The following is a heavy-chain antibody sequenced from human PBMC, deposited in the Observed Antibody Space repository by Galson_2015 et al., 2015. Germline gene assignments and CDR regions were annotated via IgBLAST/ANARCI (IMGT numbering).Heavy chain of an antibody. J-gene: IGHJ3*02. D-gene: IGHD1-7*01. CDR2: IILIFGTT. CDR1: GCTISSYA. CDR3: ARGNWNYESAFEI. Sequence: SVKVSCKASGCTISSYAISWVRQAPGRGLEWMGGIILIFGTTNYAQKFQGRVTITADESTSTAYMELSSLRSEDTAVYYCARGNWNYESAFEIWGQGTMVSVSS. V-gene: IGHV1-69*13.